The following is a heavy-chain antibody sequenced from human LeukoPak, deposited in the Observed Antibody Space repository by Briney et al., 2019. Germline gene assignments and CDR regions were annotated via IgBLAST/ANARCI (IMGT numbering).Heavy chain of an antibody. D-gene: IGHD3-22*01. CDR3: AWYYYDSSGYSPFY. J-gene: IGHJ4*02. V-gene: IGHV1-69*13. CDR1: GGTFSSYA. CDR2: IIPIFGTA. Sequence: GASVKVSCKASGGTFSSYAISWVRQAPGQGPEWMGGIIPIFGTANYAQKFQGRVTITADESTSTAYMELSSLRSEDTAVYYCAWYYYDSSGYSPFYWGQGTLVTVSS.